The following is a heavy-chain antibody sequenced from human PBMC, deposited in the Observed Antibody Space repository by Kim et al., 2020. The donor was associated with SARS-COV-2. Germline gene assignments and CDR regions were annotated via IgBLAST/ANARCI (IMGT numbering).Heavy chain of an antibody. Sequence: SGPTLVNPTQTLTLTCTFSGFSLSTSGVGVGWIRQPPGKALEWLALIYWDDDKRYSPSLKSRLTITKDTSKNQVVLTMTNMDPVDTATYYCAHRPELLWFGESGFDPWGQGTLVTVSS. CDR2: IYWDDDK. CDR1: GFSLSTSGVG. J-gene: IGHJ5*02. D-gene: IGHD3-10*01. V-gene: IGHV2-5*02. CDR3: AHRPELLWFGESGFDP.